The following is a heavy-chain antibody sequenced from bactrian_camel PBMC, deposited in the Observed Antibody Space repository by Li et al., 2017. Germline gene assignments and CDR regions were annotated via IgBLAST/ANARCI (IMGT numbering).Heavy chain of an antibody. CDR1: GYKFGTCG. CDR2: ITNDGVI. J-gene: IGHJ6*01. CDR3: ATAPWVGSRGYTAFGY. Sequence: VQLVESGGGLVQPGGSLTLSCRTSGYKFGTCGMEWYRQAPGKERELVSTITNDGVIKHTGSVKGRFTVSRDNAKNTVLLQMNSLKTEDTAVYYCATAPWVGSRGYTAFGYWCQGTQVTVS. D-gene: IGHD5*01. V-gene: IGHV3S53*01.